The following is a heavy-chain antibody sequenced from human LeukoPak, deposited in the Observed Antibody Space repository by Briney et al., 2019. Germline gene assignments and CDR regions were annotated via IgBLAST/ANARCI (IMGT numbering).Heavy chain of an antibody. V-gene: IGHV1-2*02. Sequence: ASVKVSCTASGYTFTSYYMHWVRQAPGQGLEWMGWINPNSGGTNYAQKFQGRVTMTRDTSISTAYMELSRLRSDDTAVYYCARDFDVVPAAWGQGTLVTVSS. D-gene: IGHD2-2*01. CDR1: GYTFTSYY. CDR3: ARDFDVVPAA. CDR2: INPNSGGT. J-gene: IGHJ5*02.